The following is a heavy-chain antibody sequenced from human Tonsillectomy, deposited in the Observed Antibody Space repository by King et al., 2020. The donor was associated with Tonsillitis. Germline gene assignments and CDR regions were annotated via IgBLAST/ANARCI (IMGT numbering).Heavy chain of an antibody. J-gene: IGHJ2*01. CDR2: IIPIFGTA. CDR1: GGTFNNYA. V-gene: IGHV1-69*01. CDR3: ARGRGTYWFFEL. D-gene: IGHD3-10*01. Sequence: QLVQSGAEVRKPGSSVKVSCKASGGTFNNYAISWVRQAPGQGLEWMGGIIPIFGTANYAQKFQGRVTITADESTSTAYMELNSLRSEDTAIYYCARGRGTYWFFELWGRGTLVTVSA.